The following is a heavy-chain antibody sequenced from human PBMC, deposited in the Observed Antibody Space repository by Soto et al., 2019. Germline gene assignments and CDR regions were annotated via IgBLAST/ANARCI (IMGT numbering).Heavy chain of an antibody. V-gene: IGHV3-23*01. CDR1: GFTFSSYA. D-gene: IGHD1-26*01. J-gene: IGHJ4*02. Sequence: GGSLRLSCAASGFTFSSYAMSWVRQAPGKGLEWVSAISGSGGSTYYADSVKGRFTISRDNSKNTLYLQMNSLRAEDTAVYYCNRAQSKWEIDYWGQGTLVTVSS. CDR3: NRAQSKWEIDY. CDR2: ISGSGGST.